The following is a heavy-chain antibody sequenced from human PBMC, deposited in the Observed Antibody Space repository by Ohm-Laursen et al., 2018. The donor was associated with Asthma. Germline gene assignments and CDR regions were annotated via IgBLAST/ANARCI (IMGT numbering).Heavy chain of an antibody. D-gene: IGHD6-13*01. CDR1: GGSISSGGYY. V-gene: IGHV4-31*02. J-gene: IGHJ4*02. Sequence: TLSFTCTVSGGSISSGGYYWSWIRQHPGKGLEWIGYIYYSGSTYYNPSLKSRVTISVDTSKNQFSLKLSSVTAADTAVYYCARAPSIAAAGSYYFDYWGQGTLVTVSS. CDR3: ARAPSIAAAGSYYFDY. CDR2: IYYSGST.